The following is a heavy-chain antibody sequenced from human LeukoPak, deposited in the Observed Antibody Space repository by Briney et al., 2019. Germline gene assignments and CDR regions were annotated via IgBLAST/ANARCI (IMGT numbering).Heavy chain of an antibody. Sequence: ASVKVSCKASGYTFTSYGISWVRQAPGQGLEWMGWISAYNGNTNYAQKLQGRVTMTTDTSTSTAYMELRSLRSDDTAVYYRARGGVYCSSTSCYRSWFDPWGQGTLVTVSS. CDR1: GYTFTSYG. J-gene: IGHJ5*02. V-gene: IGHV1-18*01. D-gene: IGHD2-2*01. CDR3: ARGGVYCSSTSCYRSWFDP. CDR2: ISAYNGNT.